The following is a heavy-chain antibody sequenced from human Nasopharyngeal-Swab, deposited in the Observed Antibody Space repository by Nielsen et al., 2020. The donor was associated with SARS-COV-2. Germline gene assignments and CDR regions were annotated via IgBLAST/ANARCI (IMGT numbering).Heavy chain of an antibody. CDR1: GFTVSSNY. D-gene: IGHD2/OR15-2a*01. J-gene: IGHJ4*02. Sequence: GESLKISCAASGFTVSSNYMSWVRQAPGKGLEWVSYISSSSSTIYYADSVKGRFTISRDNAKNSLYLQMNSLRDEDTAVYYCARYGRTTVDYWGQGTLVTVSS. V-gene: IGHV3-48*02. CDR3: ARYGRTTVDY. CDR2: ISSSSSTI.